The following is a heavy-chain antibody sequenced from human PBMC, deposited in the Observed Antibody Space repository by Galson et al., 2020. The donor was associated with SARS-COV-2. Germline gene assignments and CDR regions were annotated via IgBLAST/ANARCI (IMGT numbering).Heavy chain of an antibody. Sequence: SETLSLTCTVSGGSISSGGYYWSWIRQHPGKGLEWIGYIYYSGSTYYNPSLKSRVTISVDTSKNQFSLKLSSVTAADTAVYYCARECGFACSFYNWFDPWGQGTLVTVSS. CDR3: ARECGFACSFYNWFDP. CDR1: GGSISSGGYY. CDR2: IYYSGST. J-gene: IGHJ5*02. D-gene: IGHD3-10*01. V-gene: IGHV4-31*03.